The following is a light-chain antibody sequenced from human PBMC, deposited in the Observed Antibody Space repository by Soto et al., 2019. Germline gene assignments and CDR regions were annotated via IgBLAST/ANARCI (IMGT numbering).Light chain of an antibody. J-gene: IGKJ2*01. V-gene: IGKV1-5*03. CDR2: KAS. Sequence: DIQMTQSPSTLSASIGDRVTITCRASQRISSWLAWYQQKPGKAPKLLIYKASSLESGVPSRFSGSGSGTEFILTISSLQPDDFATYYCQQYNSYLYTFGQGTKLEIK. CDR1: QRISSW. CDR3: QQYNSYLYT.